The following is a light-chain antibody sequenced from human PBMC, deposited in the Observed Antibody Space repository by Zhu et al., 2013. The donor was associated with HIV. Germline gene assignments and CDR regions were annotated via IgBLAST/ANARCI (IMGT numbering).Light chain of an antibody. J-gene: IGKJ1*01. Sequence: DIQMTRSPSSLSASVGDRVTITCRASQDIRNDLGWFQQKPGKAPKRLIFAASSLESGVPSRFSGSGSGTEFTLTISSLQPEDFATYYCQQSYSTPWTFGQGTKVEIK. CDR1: QDIRND. CDR3: QQSYSTPWT. V-gene: IGKV1-17*01. CDR2: AAS.